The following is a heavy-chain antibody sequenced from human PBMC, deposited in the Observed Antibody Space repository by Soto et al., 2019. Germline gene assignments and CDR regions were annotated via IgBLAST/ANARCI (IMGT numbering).Heavy chain of an antibody. CDR1: GGSISSGDYY. CDR2: IYYSGST. V-gene: IGHV4-30-4*01. CDR3: ASVNGYCSGGSCYSRASSGVFDY. J-gene: IGHJ4*02. Sequence: QVQLQESGPGLVKPSQTLSLTCTVSGGSISSGDYYWSWIRQPPGKGLEWIGYIYYSGSTYYNPSLKSRFTISVDTSKNQFSLKLSSVTAADTAVYYCASVNGYCSGGSCYSRASSGVFDYWGQGTLVTVSS. D-gene: IGHD2-15*01.